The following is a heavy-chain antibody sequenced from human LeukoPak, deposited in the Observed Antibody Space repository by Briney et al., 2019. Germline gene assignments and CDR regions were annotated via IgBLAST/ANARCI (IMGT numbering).Heavy chain of an antibody. Sequence: GGSLRLSCAASGFIFRNYAMSWVRQAPGKGLEWVSAITGSGDTTYYADSVKGRFTISRDNSKNTLYVEMNTLGAEDTAVYYCAKWGDYDILTGYYVSDFWGQGTLVTVSS. V-gene: IGHV3-23*01. CDR2: ITGSGDTT. CDR3: AKWGDYDILTGYYVSDF. J-gene: IGHJ4*02. D-gene: IGHD3-9*01. CDR1: GFIFRNYA.